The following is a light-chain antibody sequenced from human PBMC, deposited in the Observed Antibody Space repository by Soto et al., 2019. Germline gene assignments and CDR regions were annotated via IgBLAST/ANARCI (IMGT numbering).Light chain of an antibody. Sequence: EIVVTQSPGSLSLSPGERATLSCRASQPLSSTHLAWYQQRPGQAPRLLIYGASSRAIGIPDRFSGSGSGTDFTRTISRLEPEDFAVYYCQDYGSSRTFGEGTKVEIK. CDR3: QDYGSSRT. CDR1: QPLSSTH. J-gene: IGKJ1*01. CDR2: GAS. V-gene: IGKV3-20*01.